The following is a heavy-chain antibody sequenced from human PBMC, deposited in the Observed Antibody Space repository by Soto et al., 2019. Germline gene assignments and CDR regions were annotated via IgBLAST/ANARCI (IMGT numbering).Heavy chain of an antibody. V-gene: IGHV1-2*04. CDR3: AREYDYVWGSYRHYGMDV. CDR2: INPSSGGT. D-gene: IGHD3-16*02. Sequence: GASVKVSCKASGYTFTGYYMHWVRQAPGQGLEWMGWINPSSGGTNYAQKFQGWVTMTRDTSISTAYMELSRLRPDDTAVYYCAREYDYVWGSYRHYGMDVWGQGTTVTVS. J-gene: IGHJ6*02. CDR1: GYTFTGYY.